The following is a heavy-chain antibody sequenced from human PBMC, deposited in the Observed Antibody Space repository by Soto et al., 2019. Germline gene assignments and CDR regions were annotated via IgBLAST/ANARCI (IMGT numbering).Heavy chain of an antibody. CDR3: ARERGYYGSGSYSMDV. J-gene: IGHJ6*04. CDR1: GFTFSSYG. V-gene: IGHV3-33*01. D-gene: IGHD3-10*01. Sequence: GGSLRLSCAASGFTFSSYGMHWVRQAPGKGLEWVAVIWYDGSNKYYEDSVKGRFTISRDNSKNTLYLQMNSLRAEDTAVYYCARERGYYGSGSYSMDVWGKGTTVTVSS. CDR2: IWYDGSNK.